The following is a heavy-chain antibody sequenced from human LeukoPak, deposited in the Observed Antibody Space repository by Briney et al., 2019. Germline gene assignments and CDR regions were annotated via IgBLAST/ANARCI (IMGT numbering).Heavy chain of an antibody. J-gene: IGHJ4*02. CDR1: AGSFSGYY. CDR3: ARRRSSSGWYPPPTRS. CDR2: INHSGST. D-gene: IGHD6-19*01. Sequence: SETLSLTCAVYAGSFSGYYWSWIRQPPGKGLEWIGEINHSGSTNYNPSLKSRVTISVDTSKNQFSLKLSSVTAADTAVYYCARRRSSSGWYPPPTRSWGQGNLVSVSS. V-gene: IGHV4-34*01.